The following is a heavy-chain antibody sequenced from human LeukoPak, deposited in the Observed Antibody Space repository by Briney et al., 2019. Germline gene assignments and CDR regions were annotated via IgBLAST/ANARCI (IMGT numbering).Heavy chain of an antibody. V-gene: IGHV1-69*13. J-gene: IGHJ4*02. CDR1: GGTFSSYA. D-gene: IGHD3-22*01. CDR2: IIPIFGTA. CDR3: ARDPFGYYDSSGYQPLDY. Sequence: GASVKVSCKASGGTFSSYAISWVRQVPGQGLEWMGGIIPIFGTANYAQKFQGRVTITADESMSTAYMELSSLRSEDTAVYYCARDPFGYYDSSGYQPLDYWGQGTLVTVSS.